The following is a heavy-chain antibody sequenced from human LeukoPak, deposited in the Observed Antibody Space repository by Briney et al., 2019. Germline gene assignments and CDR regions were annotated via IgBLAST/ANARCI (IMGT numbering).Heavy chain of an antibody. CDR3: AKVPTALVLLVYFDY. Sequence: PGGSLRLSCAASGFTSSSYAMSWVRQAPGKGLEWVSAISGSGGSTYYADSVKGRFTISRDNSKNTLYLQMNSLRAEDTAVYYCAKVPTALVLLVYFDYWGQGILVTVSS. CDR2: ISGSGGST. D-gene: IGHD3-10*01. V-gene: IGHV3-23*01. CDR1: GFTSSSYA. J-gene: IGHJ4*02.